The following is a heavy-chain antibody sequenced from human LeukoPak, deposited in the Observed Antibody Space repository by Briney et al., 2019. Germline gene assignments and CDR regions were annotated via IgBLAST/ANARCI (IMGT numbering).Heavy chain of an antibody. CDR2: INASGGST. D-gene: IGHD3/OR15-3a*01. V-gene: IGHV1-46*01. CDR1: GYTFSMYY. CDR3: ARWGASGLALIYYYGMDV. J-gene: IGHJ6*02. Sequence: ASVTVSFKASGYTFSMYYMHWVRQARGQGLEWMGMINASGGSTSYAQKFQGRVTMTRDTSTRIVYMELSSLRSEDTAVYYCARWGASGLALIYYYGMDVWGQGTTVTVS.